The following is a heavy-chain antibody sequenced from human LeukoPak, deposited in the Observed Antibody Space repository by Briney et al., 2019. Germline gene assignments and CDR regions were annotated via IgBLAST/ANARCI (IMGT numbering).Heavy chain of an antibody. J-gene: IGHJ4*02. CDR1: GFPLSSYA. V-gene: IGHV3-23*01. Sequence: GGSLRLSCAAFGFPLSSYAMSWVRQAPGKGLEWVSATSSSDAGTYHADSVRGRFTISRDNSKNTLYLQMNSLRAEDTAVYYCARDRNTDFWSGYYTNYFDYWGQGTLVTVSS. CDR2: TSSSDAGT. CDR3: ARDRNTDFWSGYYTNYFDY. D-gene: IGHD3-3*01.